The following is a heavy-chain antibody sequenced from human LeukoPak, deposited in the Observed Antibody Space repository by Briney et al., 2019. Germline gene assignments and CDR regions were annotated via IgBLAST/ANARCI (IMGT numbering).Heavy chain of an antibody. CDR3: RSLTLADTSKHREFDY. CDR1: TVSINSNY. J-gene: IGHJ4*02. CDR2: THYTGKT. V-gene: IGHV4-59*08. Sequence: SETLSFNGTGSTVSINSNYWGWIRQPPGKELKWIMYTHYTGKTDYNPSLNRRTTISITTSKTQFSLKLNSVTAANTAFYYCRSLTLADTSKHREFDYWGQGTLVSVSS. D-gene: IGHD3-22*01.